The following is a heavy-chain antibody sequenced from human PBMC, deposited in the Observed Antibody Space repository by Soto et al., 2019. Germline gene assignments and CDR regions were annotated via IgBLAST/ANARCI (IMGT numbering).Heavy chain of an antibody. V-gene: IGHV3-30*18. Sequence: GGSLRLSCAASGFTFSSYGMHWVRQAPGKGLEWVAVISYDGSNKYYADSVKGRFTISRDNSKNTLYLQMNSLRAEDTAVYYCAKDNDQTYDFWSGYYPLGYWGQGTLVTVSS. J-gene: IGHJ4*02. CDR3: AKDNDQTYDFWSGYYPLGY. CDR2: ISYDGSNK. D-gene: IGHD3-3*01. CDR1: GFTFSSYG.